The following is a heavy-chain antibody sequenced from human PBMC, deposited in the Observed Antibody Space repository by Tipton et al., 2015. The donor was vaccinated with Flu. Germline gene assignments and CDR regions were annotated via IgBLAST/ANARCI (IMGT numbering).Heavy chain of an antibody. J-gene: IGHJ5*02. CDR3: AREGSCWYRYWFDP. CDR2: IYYSGST. CDR1: GGSISSYY. D-gene: IGHD6-19*01. V-gene: IGHV4-59*01. Sequence: TLSLTCTVSGGSISSYYWRWIRQPPGKGLEWIGYIYYSGSTNNNPPLMSRVTISVDTTTKNISLKLSSVTAAETTVYYCAREGSCWYRYWFDPWGQGTLVTVSS.